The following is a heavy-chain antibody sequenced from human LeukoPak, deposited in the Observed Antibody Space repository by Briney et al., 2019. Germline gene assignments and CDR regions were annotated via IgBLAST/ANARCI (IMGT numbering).Heavy chain of an antibody. V-gene: IGHV3-23*01. CDR2: ISGSGGST. CDR1: GFTFRRYG. Sequence: GGSLRLSCAASGFTFRRYGMSWVRQAPGKGLEWVSVISGSGGSTYYGDSVKGRFTISRDNSKNTLYLQMNSLRAEDTAVYYCARDGGSAWFLDYWGQGTLVIVSS. D-gene: IGHD6-19*01. J-gene: IGHJ4*02. CDR3: ARDGGSAWFLDY.